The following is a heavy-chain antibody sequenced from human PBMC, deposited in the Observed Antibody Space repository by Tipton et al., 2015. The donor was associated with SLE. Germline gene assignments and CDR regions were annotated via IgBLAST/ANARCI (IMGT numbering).Heavy chain of an antibody. V-gene: IGHV4-39*07. Sequence: LRLSCTVSGGSISSSSYYWGWIRQPPGKGLEWIGSIYYSGSTYYNPSLKSRVTISVDTSKNQFSRKLSSVTAADTAVYYCARGLGGWFDPWGQGTLVTVSS. CDR1: GGSISSSSYY. J-gene: IGHJ5*02. CDR2: IYYSGST. CDR3: ARGLGGWFDP. D-gene: IGHD3-16*01.